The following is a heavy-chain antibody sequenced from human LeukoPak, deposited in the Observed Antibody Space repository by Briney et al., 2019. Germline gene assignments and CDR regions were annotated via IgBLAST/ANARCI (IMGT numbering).Heavy chain of an antibody. J-gene: IGHJ5*02. D-gene: IGHD3-3*01. CDR1: GFTFSSYW. V-gene: IGHV3-7*01. CDR3: ARGPIDDFWSGYHNWFDP. CDR2: IKQDGSEK. Sequence: PGGSLRLSCAASGFTFSSYWMNWVRQAPGKGLEWVANIKQDGSEKYYVDSVKGRFTISRDNAKNSLYLQMNSLRAEDTAVYYCARGPIDDFWSGYHNWFDPWGQGTLVTVSS.